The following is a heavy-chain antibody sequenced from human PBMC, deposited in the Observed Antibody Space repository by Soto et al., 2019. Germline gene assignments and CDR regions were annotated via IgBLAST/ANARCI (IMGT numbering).Heavy chain of an antibody. CDR1: GGSCRDHY. CDR3: TTTAATGILNY. Sequence: PSQIMCLTRGVDGGSCRDHYWSWIRQPPGKGLEWIGEINHSGSTNYNPSLKSRVTISVDTSKNQFSLKLSSVTAADTAVYFCTTTAATGILNYWGQGTLVTVSS. CDR2: INHSGST. J-gene: IGHJ4*02. V-gene: IGHV4-34*03. D-gene: IGHD6-13*01.